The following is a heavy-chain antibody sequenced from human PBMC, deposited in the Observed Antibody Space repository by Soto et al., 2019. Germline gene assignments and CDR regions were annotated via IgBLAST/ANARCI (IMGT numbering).Heavy chain of an antibody. CDR1: GFTFISYA. D-gene: IGHD6-19*01. Sequence: GGSLRLSCAASGFTFISYAMSWVLQAPWKGLEWVSAISGSGGSTYYADSVKGRFTISGDNSKNTLYLQMNSLRAEDTAVYYGVISSGPFDYWGQGTLVTVSS. CDR2: ISGSGGST. CDR3: VISSGPFDY. V-gene: IGHV3-23*01. J-gene: IGHJ4*02.